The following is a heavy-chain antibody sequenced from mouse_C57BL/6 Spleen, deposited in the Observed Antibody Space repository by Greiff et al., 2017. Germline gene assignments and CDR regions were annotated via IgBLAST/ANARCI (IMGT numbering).Heavy chain of an antibody. Sequence: QVQLQQSGPELVKPGASVKISCKASGYAFSSSWMNWVKQRPGKGLEWIGRIYPGDGDTNYNGKFKGKATLTAAKSSSTAYIQLSSLTSEDSAVYFCAGGDYDFDYWGQGTTLTVSS. CDR1: GYAFSSSW. CDR3: AGGDYDFDY. CDR2: IYPGDGDT. V-gene: IGHV1-82*01. D-gene: IGHD2-13*01. J-gene: IGHJ2*01.